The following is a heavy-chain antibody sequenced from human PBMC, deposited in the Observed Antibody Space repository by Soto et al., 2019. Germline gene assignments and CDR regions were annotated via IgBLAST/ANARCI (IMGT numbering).Heavy chain of an antibody. D-gene: IGHD5-12*01. CDR1: GFIFTNYA. V-gene: IGHV3-23*01. Sequence: GGSLRLSCAASGFIFTNYAMNWVRQAPGKGLEWVSVIGGRGNSAYYADSVQGRFTISRDNSKNTLNLQMSSLTADDTALYYCVREGRGSLDLWGRGTMVTVSS. J-gene: IGHJ3*01. CDR3: VREGRGSLDL. CDR2: IGGRGNSA.